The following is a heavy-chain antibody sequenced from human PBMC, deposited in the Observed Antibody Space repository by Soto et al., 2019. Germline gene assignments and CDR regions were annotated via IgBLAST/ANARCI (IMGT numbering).Heavy chain of an antibody. CDR3: ARVSGIAVAEV. V-gene: IGHV1-3*01. J-gene: IGHJ4*02. Sequence: QVQLVQSGAEVKKPGASVKVSCKASGYTFTSYAMHWVRQAPGQRLEWMGWINAGNGNTKYSQKFQGRVTITRDTSASTAYMELSSLRSEDTAVYYGARVSGIAVAEVWGQGTLVTVSS. D-gene: IGHD6-19*01. CDR1: GYTFTSYA. CDR2: INAGNGNT.